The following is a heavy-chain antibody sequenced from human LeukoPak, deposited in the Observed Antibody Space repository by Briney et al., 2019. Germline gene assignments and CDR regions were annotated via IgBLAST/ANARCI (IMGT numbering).Heavy chain of an antibody. CDR2: IKQDGSEK. D-gene: IGHD3-22*01. Sequence: PGGSLRLSCAASGFAFSSHGMNWVRQAPGKGLEWVANIKQDGSEKYYVDSVKGRFTISRDNAKNSLYLQMNSLRAEDTAVYYCARVRYDSSGYYSLSDYWGQGTLVTVSS. CDR1: GFAFSSHG. V-gene: IGHV3-7*01. J-gene: IGHJ4*02. CDR3: ARVRYDSSGYYSLSDY.